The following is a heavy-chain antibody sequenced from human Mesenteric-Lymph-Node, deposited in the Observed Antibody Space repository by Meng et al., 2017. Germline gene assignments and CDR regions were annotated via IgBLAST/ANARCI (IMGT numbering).Heavy chain of an antibody. Sequence: SVKVSCKASGGTFSSYAISWVRQAPGQGLEWMGGIIPIFGTANYAQKFQGRVTITADKSTSTAYMELSSLRSEDTAVYYCARDRDAAYCGGDCYSGGGYYYYYYGMDVWGQGTTVTVSS. CDR1: GGTFSSYA. CDR3: ARDRDAAYCGGDCYSGGGYYYYYYGMDV. D-gene: IGHD2-21*02. V-gene: IGHV1-69*06. CDR2: IIPIFGTA. J-gene: IGHJ6*02.